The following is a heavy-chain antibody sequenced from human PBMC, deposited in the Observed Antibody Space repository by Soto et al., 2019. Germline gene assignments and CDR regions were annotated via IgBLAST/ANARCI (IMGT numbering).Heavy chain of an antibody. V-gene: IGHV3-15*07. CDR1: GATFAKAW. D-gene: IGHD2-8*02. CDR2: IRSKGGGGTT. Sequence: EVQLVESGGGLVEPGGSLRLSCEVSGATFAKAWMNWVRQGPGKGLEWVGRIRSKGGGGTTDYAAPVKDRFTISRDDSKNTLYLQMDSLKTEDTGVYFCTTSLVGRTAPEGGYWGRGTMVTVFS. J-gene: IGHJ4*02. CDR3: TTSLVGRTAPEGGY.